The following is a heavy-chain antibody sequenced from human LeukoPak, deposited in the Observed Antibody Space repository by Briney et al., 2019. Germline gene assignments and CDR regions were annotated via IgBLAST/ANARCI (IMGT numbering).Heavy chain of an antibody. CDR2: IYYSGST. J-gene: IGHJ4*02. CDR1: GGSISSSSYY. CDR3: ARHPLWFGELFSYFDY. D-gene: IGHD3-10*01. V-gene: IGHV4-39*01. Sequence: PSETLSLTCTVSGGSISSSSYYWGWIRQPPGKGLEWIGSIYYSGSTYYNPSLKSRVTISVDTSKNQFSLKLSSVTAVDTAVYYCARHPLWFGELFSYFDYWGQGTLVTVSS.